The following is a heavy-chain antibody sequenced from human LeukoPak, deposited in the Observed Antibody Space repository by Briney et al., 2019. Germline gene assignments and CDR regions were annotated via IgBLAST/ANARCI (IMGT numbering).Heavy chain of an antibody. CDR1: GNYW. Sequence: GGSLRLSCAAPGNYWMHWVRQAPGKGLVWVSHINSDGSWTSYADSVKGRFTISKDNAKNTVYLQMNNLRAEDTAVYYCVSFYETYWGRGTLVTVSS. D-gene: IGHD2-2*01. V-gene: IGHV3-74*01. J-gene: IGHJ4*02. CDR3: VSFYETY. CDR2: INSDGSWT.